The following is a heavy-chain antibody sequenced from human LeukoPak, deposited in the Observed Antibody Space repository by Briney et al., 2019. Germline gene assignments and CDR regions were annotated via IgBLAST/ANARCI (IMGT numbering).Heavy chain of an antibody. J-gene: IGHJ4*02. D-gene: IGHD5-18*01. V-gene: IGHV4-59*01. CDR2: VYSSGST. CDR3: ARAQRGYSYTFDY. CDR1: GGSISSYY. Sequence: SETLSLTCTVSGGSISSYYWSWIRQSPGKGLEWIGYVYSSGSTNYNPSLESRVTISVDTSKNQFSLKLSSVTAADTAVYYCARAQRGYSYTFDYWGQGTLVTVSS.